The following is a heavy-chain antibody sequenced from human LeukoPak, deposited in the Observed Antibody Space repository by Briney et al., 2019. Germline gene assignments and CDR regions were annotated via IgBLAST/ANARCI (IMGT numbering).Heavy chain of an antibody. D-gene: IGHD6-13*01. J-gene: IGHJ6*03. V-gene: IGHV3-20*04. CDR1: GFTFDDYG. Sequence: PGGSLRLSCTASGFTFDDYGMSWVRQAPGKGLEWVSGINWNGGSTGYADSVKGRFTISRDNAKNSLYLQMNSLRAEDTALYYCAREAAGTLGYYYYMDVWGKGTTVTVSS. CDR3: AREAAGTLGYYYYMDV. CDR2: INWNGGST.